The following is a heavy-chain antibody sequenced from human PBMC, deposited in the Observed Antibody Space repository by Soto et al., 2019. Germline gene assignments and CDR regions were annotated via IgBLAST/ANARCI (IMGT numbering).Heavy chain of an antibody. CDR3: AKGGGNYLEY. Sequence: PGGSLRLSCAASGFTFSNYGMTWVRQISGKGLEWVSTIISSGVDTYYADSMKGRFAISRDNSKKTLYLQMKSLRTDDTAVYYCAKGGGNYLEYWGQGTVVTVSS. D-gene: IGHD3-10*01. CDR1: GFTFSNYG. V-gene: IGHV3-23*01. J-gene: IGHJ4*02. CDR2: IISSGVDT.